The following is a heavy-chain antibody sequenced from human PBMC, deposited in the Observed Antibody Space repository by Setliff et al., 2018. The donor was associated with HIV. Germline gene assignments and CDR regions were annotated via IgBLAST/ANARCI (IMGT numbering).Heavy chain of an antibody. J-gene: IGHJ4*02. CDR2: INTATVTTTV. CDR1: GFSFSSYS. Sequence: GGSLRLSCAASGFSFSSYSMNWVRQAPGKGLEWIAYINTATVTTTVYYADSVKGRFTIARDNSKNTVSLQMTNLGTGDTAVYYCAKGGYGGSYYVAGYWGQGTLVTVSS. D-gene: IGHD1-26*01. CDR3: AKGGYGGSYYVAGY. V-gene: IGHV3-48*04.